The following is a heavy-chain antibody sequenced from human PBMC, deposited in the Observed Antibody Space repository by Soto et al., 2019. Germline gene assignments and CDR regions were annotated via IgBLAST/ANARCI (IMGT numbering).Heavy chain of an antibody. Sequence: SETLSLTCTVSGGSISSYYWSWIRQPPGKGLEWIGYIYYSGSTNYNPSLKSRVTISVDTSKNQFSLKLSSVTAADTAVYYCARRSDDFWSGSWFDPWGQGTLVTVSS. CDR1: GGSISSYY. V-gene: IGHV4-59*01. D-gene: IGHD3-3*01. CDR3: ARRSDDFWSGSWFDP. CDR2: IYYSGST. J-gene: IGHJ5*02.